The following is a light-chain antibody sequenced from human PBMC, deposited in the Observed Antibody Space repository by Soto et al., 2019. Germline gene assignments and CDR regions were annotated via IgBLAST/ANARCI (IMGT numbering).Light chain of an antibody. V-gene: IGKV3-15*01. CDR2: GAS. Sequence: EIVMTQSPATLSVSPGERATLSCRASQSIGSNLAWYQQRPGQAPRLLIYGASTRATGIPARFSGSGSATELTLTISSLQSEDFAVYYCQQYNNWPPYTFGQGTKLEIK. J-gene: IGKJ2*01. CDR1: QSIGSN. CDR3: QQYNNWPPYT.